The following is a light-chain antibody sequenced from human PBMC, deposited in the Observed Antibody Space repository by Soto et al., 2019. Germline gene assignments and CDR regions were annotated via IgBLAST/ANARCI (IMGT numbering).Light chain of an antibody. CDR3: QQYNSYSGT. CDR1: QSISSW. V-gene: IGKV1-5*03. J-gene: IGKJ1*01. Sequence: DIQMTQSPSTLSASVGDRVTITCRASQSISSWLAWYQQKPGKAPKLLIYKASSLESGVPSRFSGSGSGTEFTLTISSLQPDDFATYYCQQYNSYSGTFGVGTKVEIK. CDR2: KAS.